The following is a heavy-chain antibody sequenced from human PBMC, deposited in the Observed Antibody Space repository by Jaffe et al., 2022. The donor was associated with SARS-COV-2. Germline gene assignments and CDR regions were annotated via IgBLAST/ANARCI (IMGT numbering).Heavy chain of an antibody. CDR2: ITKEGGID. J-gene: IGHJ6*03. D-gene: IGHD1-1*01. CDR3: VRDAGTTTGTKYYMDV. Sequence: QVQLVESGGGVVQPGGSLRLSCAASGFTFSTHGMYWVRQAPGKGLEWVAIITKEGGIDYYAQSVQGRFIISRDNSRNTLYLEMNSLRVEDAALYYCVRDAGTTTGTKYYMDVWGEGTTVTVSS. CDR1: GFTFSTHG. V-gene: IGHV3-30*03.